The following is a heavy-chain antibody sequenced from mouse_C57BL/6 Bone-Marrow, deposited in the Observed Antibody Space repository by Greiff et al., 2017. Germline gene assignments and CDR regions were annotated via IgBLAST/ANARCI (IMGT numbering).Heavy chain of an antibody. J-gene: IGHJ4*01. D-gene: IGHD1-1*01. Sequence: VQLQQSGAELARPGASVKLSCKASGYTFTSYGISWVKQRTGQGLEWIGELYPRSGNTYYNEKFKGKATLTADKSSSTAYMELRSLTSEDSAVYFCARYPYYYGSGYYYAMDYWGQGTSVTVSS. CDR2: LYPRSGNT. V-gene: IGHV1-81*01. CDR1: GYTFTSYG. CDR3: ARYPYYYGSGYYYAMDY.